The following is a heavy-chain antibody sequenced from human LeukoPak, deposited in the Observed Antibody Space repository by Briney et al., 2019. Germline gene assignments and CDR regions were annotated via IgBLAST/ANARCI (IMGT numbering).Heavy chain of an antibody. V-gene: IGHV3-53*01. J-gene: IGHJ3*02. CDR3: ASGNYYDSSGYYNPYQKDI. CDR1: GFTVSSNY. D-gene: IGHD3-22*01. Sequence: PGGSLRLSCAASGFTVSSNYMSWVRQAPGKGLEWVSVIYSGGSTYYADSVKGRFTISRDNSKNTLYLQMNSLRAEDTAVYYCASGNYYDSSGYYNPYQKDIWGQGTMVTVSS. CDR2: IYSGGST.